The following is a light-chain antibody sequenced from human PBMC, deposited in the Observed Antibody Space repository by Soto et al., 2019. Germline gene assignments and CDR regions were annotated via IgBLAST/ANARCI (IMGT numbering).Light chain of an antibody. J-gene: IGKJ2*01. Sequence: EVVMTQSPATLSVSPGERATLSCWASQSVRSDLAWYQQKPGQTPRLLIYGASTRAPGIPARFSGSGSGTEVTLTISSLQSEDSAVYYCQQYNSWLYTFGQGTKVDIK. CDR2: GAS. V-gene: IGKV3-15*01. CDR3: QQYNSWLYT. CDR1: QSVRSD.